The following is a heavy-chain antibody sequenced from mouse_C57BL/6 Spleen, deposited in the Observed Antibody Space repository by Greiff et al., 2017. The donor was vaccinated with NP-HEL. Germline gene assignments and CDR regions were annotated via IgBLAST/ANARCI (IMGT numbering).Heavy chain of an antibody. J-gene: IGHJ4*01. CDR1: GFTFSSYG. CDR2: ISSGGSYT. Sequence: EVQLVESGGDLVKPGGSLKLSCAASGFTFSSYGMSWVRQTPDKRLEWVATISSGGSYTYYPDSVKGRFTISRDNAKNTLYLQMSSLKSEDTAMYYCALHSRPEAMDYWGQGTSVTVAS. V-gene: IGHV5-6*01. CDR3: ALHSRPEAMDY.